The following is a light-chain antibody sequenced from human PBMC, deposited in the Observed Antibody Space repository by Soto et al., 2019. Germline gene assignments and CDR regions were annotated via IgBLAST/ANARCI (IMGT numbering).Light chain of an antibody. V-gene: IGKV1-39*01. CDR2: AAS. CDR3: QQSYSTPWT. CDR1: QSISSY. J-gene: IGKJ1*01. Sequence: DIQMTQSPSSLSASIGARVTITCRASQSISSYVNWYHQKPGKAPEVLIYAASNLHTGVPSRFSGSGSGTDFTLTISSLQPEDSTTYYCQQSYSTPWTFGQGTKVEIK.